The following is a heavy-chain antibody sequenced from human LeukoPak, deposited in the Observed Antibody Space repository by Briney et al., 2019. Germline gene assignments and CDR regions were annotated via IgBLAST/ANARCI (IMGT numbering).Heavy chain of an antibody. CDR3: ARGQQLIKTD. CDR1: GFIFSSYA. J-gene: IGHJ4*02. V-gene: IGHV3-23*01. Sequence: GGSLRLSCAASGFIFSSYAMSGVRQAPGKGLEWVSTFSGSDGSTYYADSVKGRFTISRDNAKNSLYLQMNSLRAEDTAVYYCARGQQLIKTDWGQGTLVTVSS. D-gene: IGHD6-13*01. CDR2: FSGSDGST.